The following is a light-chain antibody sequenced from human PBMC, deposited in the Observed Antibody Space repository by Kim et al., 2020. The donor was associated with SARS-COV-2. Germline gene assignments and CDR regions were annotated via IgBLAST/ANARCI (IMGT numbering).Light chain of an antibody. V-gene: IGKV1-5*03. Sequence: SASVGDRVTITCRASQSISSWLAWYQQKPGKAPKLLIYKASSLESGVKSRFSGSGSGTEFTLTISSLQPDDFATYYCQQYNSYPYSFGQGTKLEI. J-gene: IGKJ2*03. CDR1: QSISSW. CDR3: QQYNSYPYS. CDR2: KAS.